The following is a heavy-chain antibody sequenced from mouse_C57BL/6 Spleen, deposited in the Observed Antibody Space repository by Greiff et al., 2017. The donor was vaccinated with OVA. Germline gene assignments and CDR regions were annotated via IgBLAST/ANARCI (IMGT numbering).Heavy chain of an antibody. V-gene: IGHV5-17*01. CDR2: ISSGSSTI. CDR3: ARGLRGNPDY. D-gene: IGHD2-4*01. CDR1: GFTFSDYG. Sequence: EVNVVESGGGLVKPGGSLKLSCAASGFTFSDYGMHWVRQAPEKGLEWVAYISSGSSTIYYADTVKGRFTISRDNAKNTLFLQMTSLRSEDTAMYYCARGLRGNPDYWGQGTSVTVSS. J-gene: IGHJ4*01.